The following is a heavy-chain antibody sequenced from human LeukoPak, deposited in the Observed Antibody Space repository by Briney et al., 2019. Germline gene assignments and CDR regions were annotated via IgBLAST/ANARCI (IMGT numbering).Heavy chain of an antibody. D-gene: IGHD4/OR15-4a*01. CDR2: IDREGSQR. V-gene: IGHV3-7*01. CDR1: GFTFFNDW. CDR3: ARDVDYANPRHDY. J-gene: IGHJ4*02. Sequence: GGALRLSCAASGFTFFNDWVSGGCDALGEGLEWGANIDREGSQRFYVDSLKGRFTISRDNANNLVYLQMNSLRAEDTAVYYCARDVDYANPRHDYWGQGTLVLVSS.